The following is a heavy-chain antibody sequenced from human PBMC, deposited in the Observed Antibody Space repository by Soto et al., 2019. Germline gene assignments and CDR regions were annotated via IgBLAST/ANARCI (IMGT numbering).Heavy chain of an antibody. CDR1: EFTFSSYS. Sequence: GGSLRLSCAASEFTFSSYSMNMVRQAPGKGLEWVSSISSSISYIYYADSVKGRFTISRDNAKNSLYLQMNSLRAEDTAVYYCARDPYYYDSSGAHHAFDIWGQGTMVTVSS. V-gene: IGHV3-21*01. J-gene: IGHJ3*02. CDR3: ARDPYYYDSSGAHHAFDI. D-gene: IGHD3-22*01. CDR2: ISSSISYI.